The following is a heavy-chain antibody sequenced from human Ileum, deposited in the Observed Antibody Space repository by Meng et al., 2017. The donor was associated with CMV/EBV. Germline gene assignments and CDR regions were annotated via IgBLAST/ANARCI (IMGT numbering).Heavy chain of an antibody. Sequence: QLQLQESGPGLVKPSGTLSPTCAVSGGSISRANWWTWVRQTPGKGLEWIGEVYRGGNAMYNPSLQSRLTISVDDSTNQVSLRLRSVTAADTAMYYCTTGSAYSPPGQFHQWGQGTLVTVSS. V-gene: IGHV4-4*02. J-gene: IGHJ4*02. D-gene: IGHD3-22*01. CDR1: GGSISRANW. CDR3: TTGSAYSPPGQFHQ. CDR2: VYRGGNA.